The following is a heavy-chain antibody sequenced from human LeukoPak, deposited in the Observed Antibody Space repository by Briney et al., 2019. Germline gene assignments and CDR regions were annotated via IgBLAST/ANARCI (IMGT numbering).Heavy chain of an antibody. D-gene: IGHD3-10*01. V-gene: IGHV4-34*01. J-gene: IGHJ6*04. CDR1: GGSFSGYY. Sequence: SGTLSLTCAVYGGSFSGYYWSWIRQPPGRGLEWIGEINHSGSTNYNPSLKSRVTISVDTSKNQFSLKLSSVTAADTAVYYCARGGFNYYGSGSYYRYYYGMDVWGKGTTVTVSS. CDR2: INHSGST. CDR3: ARGGFNYYGSGSYYRYYYGMDV.